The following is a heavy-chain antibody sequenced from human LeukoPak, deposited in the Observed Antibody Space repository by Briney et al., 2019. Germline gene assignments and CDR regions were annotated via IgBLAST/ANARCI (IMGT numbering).Heavy chain of an antibody. CDR1: GFTFSSYA. CDR2: ITGSGAST. D-gene: IGHD3-3*01. V-gene: IGHV3-23*01. CDR3: AKNGGGSLEWLPPMDV. J-gene: IGHJ6*02. Sequence: GGSLRLSCAASGFTFSSYAMSWVRQAPGKGLEWVSSITGSGASTYYGDSVKGRFTISRDNSKNTLYLQMNRLRAEDTAVYYCAKNGGGSLEWLPPMDVWGQGTTVTVSS.